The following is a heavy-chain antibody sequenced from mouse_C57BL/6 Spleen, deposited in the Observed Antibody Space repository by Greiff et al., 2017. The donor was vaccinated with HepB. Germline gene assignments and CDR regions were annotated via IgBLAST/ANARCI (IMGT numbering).Heavy chain of an antibody. CDR1: GYTFTSYW. CDR3: ASYYGSSMDY. V-gene: IGHV1-69*01. Sequence: VQLVESGAELVMPGASVKLSCKASGYTFTSYWMHWVKQRPGQGLEWIGEIDPSDSYTNYNQKFKGKSTLTVDKSSSTAYMQLSSLTSEDSAVYYCASYYGSSMDYWGQGTSVTVSS. J-gene: IGHJ4*01. D-gene: IGHD1-1*01. CDR2: IDPSDSYT.